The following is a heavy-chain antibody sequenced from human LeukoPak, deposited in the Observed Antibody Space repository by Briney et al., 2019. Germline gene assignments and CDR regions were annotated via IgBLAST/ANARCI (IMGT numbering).Heavy chain of an antibody. CDR1: GGSVNNYY. CDR2: IYASGTT. CDR3: ARSTIVVVPAAMGFCCYYYYYMDV. Sequence: SETLSLTCTVSGGSVNNYYWSWVRQPAGKGLEWIGRIYASGTTRYNPSLQSRVTMSVDMSKNQFSLKLTSVTAADTAVYYCARSTIVVVPAAMGFCCYYYYYMDVWGKGTTVTVSS. V-gene: IGHV4-4*07. D-gene: IGHD2-2*01. J-gene: IGHJ6*03.